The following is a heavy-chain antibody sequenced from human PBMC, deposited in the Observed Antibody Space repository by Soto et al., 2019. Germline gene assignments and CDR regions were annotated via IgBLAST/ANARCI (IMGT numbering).Heavy chain of an antibody. Sequence: GGSLRLSCAASGFTFRSFWMSWVRQAPGKGLEWVANIKQGGREKYYVDSVKGRFTISRDNAKNSLYLQMNSLRDEDMAVYYCAREVRDTAVADFDYWGQGTLVTVSS. CDR1: GFTFRSFW. V-gene: IGHV3-7*01. CDR2: IKQGGREK. CDR3: AREVRDTAVADFDY. D-gene: IGHD5-18*01. J-gene: IGHJ4*02.